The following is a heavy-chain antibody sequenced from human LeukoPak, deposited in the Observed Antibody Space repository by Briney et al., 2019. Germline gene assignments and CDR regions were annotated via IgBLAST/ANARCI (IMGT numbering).Heavy chain of an antibody. D-gene: IGHD3-22*01. J-gene: IGHJ4*02. Sequence: SETPSLTCTVSGYSISSGYYWGWIRQPPGKGLEWIGSIYHSGSTYYNPSLKSRVTISVDTSKNQFSLKLSSVTAADTAVYYCARNYYYDSSGYPDYWGQGTLVTVSS. CDR3: ARNYYYDSSGYPDY. CDR1: GYSISSGYY. CDR2: IYHSGST. V-gene: IGHV4-38-2*02.